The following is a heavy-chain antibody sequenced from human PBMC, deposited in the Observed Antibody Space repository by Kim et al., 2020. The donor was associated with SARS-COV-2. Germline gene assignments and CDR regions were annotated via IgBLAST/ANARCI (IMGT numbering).Heavy chain of an antibody. J-gene: IGHJ3*02. CDR3: ARDGRRAFDI. Sequence: STYYNPSLKSRVTISVDTSKNQFSLKLSSVTAADTAVYYCARDGRRAFDIWGQGTMVTVSS. V-gene: IGHV4-31*02. CDR2: ST.